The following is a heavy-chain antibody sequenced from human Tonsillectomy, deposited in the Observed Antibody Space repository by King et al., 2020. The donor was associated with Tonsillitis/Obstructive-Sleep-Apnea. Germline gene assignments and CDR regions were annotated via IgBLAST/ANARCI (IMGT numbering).Heavy chain of an antibody. J-gene: IGHJ6*03. CDR1: GGSFSGYY. Sequence: VKLQQWGAGLLKPSETLSLTCAVYGGSFSGYYSSWIRQPPGKGLEWIGEINHSGSTNYNPSLKSRVTISVDTSKNQFSLKLSSVTAADTAVYYCARAYYYYYMDVWGKGTTVTVSS. V-gene: IGHV4-34*01. CDR2: INHSGST. CDR3: ARAYYYYYMDV.